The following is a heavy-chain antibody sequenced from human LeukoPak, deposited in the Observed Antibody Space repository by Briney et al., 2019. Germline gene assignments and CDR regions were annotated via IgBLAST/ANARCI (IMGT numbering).Heavy chain of an antibody. CDR3: ARAYDSSGEDWFDP. CDR1: GYTFTSYG. D-gene: IGHD3-22*01. Sequence: GASVKVSCKASGYTFTSYGISWVRQASGQGLEWMGWISAYNGNTNYAQKLQGRVTMTTDTSTSTAYMELRSLRSDDTAVYYCARAYDSSGEDWFDPWGQGTLVTVSS. J-gene: IGHJ5*02. V-gene: IGHV1-18*01. CDR2: ISAYNGNT.